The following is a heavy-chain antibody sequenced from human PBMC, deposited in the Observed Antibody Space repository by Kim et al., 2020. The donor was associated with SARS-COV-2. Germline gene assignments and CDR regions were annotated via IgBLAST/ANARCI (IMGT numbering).Heavy chain of an antibody. Sequence: SETLSLTCNVSGVSISTTDYYWGWVRQPPGKGLEGIGTVHQSGSTFYDPSLKSRITMSVDTSKNHFSLKLNSVTAADTAVYFCASLSTCGAWFNPWGQGTLVTVSS. J-gene: IGHJ5*02. CDR2: VHQSGST. V-gene: IGHV4-39*02. D-gene: IGHD2-8*02. CDR1: GVSISTTDYY. CDR3: ASLSTCGAWFNP.